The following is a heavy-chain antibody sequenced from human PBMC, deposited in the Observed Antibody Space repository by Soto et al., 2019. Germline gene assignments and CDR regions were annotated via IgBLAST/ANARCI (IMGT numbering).Heavy chain of an antibody. Sequence: ASVKVSCKASGYTFTSYAMHWVRQAPGQGLEWMGWINAGNGNTKFSQKFQGRVTITRDTSASTAYMGLSSLRSEDTAVYYCAGAHGDAIDYWGQGTLVTVS. CDR3: AGAHGDAIDY. V-gene: IGHV1-3*01. CDR1: GYTFTSYA. CDR2: INAGNGNT. J-gene: IGHJ4*02.